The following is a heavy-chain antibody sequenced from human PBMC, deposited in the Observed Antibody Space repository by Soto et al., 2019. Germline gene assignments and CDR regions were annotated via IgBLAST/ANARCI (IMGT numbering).Heavy chain of an antibody. CDR1: GFIFSSYW. CDR3: GGDSGWLFDY. CDR2: IKQDGSGK. Sequence: GGSLRLSGAASGFIFSSYWMNWVRRAPGKGLEWVANIKQDGSGKYYVDSVKGRFTISRDNAKNSVYLQMNSLRVEDTAVYYCGGDSGWLFDYWGQGILVTVSS. J-gene: IGHJ4*02. V-gene: IGHV3-7*01. D-gene: IGHD6-19*01.